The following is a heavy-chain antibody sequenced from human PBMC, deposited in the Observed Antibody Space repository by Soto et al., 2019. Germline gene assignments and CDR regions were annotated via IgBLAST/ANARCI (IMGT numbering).Heavy chain of an antibody. J-gene: IGHJ4*02. CDR1: GGSVSSGSYY. D-gene: IGHD3-22*01. CDR3: ARLTTYYYDSSGSRFDY. Sequence: SETLSLTCTVSGGSVSSGSYYWSWIRQPPGKGLEWIGYIYYSGSTNYNPSLKSRVTISVDTSKNQFSLKLSSVTAADTAVYYCARLTTYYYDSSGSRFDYWGQGTLVTVSS. V-gene: IGHV4-61*01. CDR2: IYYSGST.